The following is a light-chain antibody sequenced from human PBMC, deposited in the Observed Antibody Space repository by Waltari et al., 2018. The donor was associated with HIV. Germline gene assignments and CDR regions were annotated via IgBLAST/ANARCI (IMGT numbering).Light chain of an antibody. CDR3: SSYGDSLKVL. CDR2: EVT. V-gene: IGLV2-8*01. CDR1: SSDIGAYDF. Sequence: QSALTQPPSASGSLGQSVTISCTGSSSDIGAYDFVSWFQQHPHSAPKLLLYEVTRRPSAVSGRFSGSRSGNTAFRTVAGLQPDDEATYFCSSYGDSLKVLFGGGTNVTVL. J-gene: IGLJ2*01.